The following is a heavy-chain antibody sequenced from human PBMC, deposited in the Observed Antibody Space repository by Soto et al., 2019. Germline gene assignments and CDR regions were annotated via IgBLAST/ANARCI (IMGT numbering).Heavy chain of an antibody. CDR2: ISGSGGST. D-gene: IGHD1-26*01. CDR3: GKDYFLDY. J-gene: IGHJ4*02. V-gene: IGHV3-23*01. CDR1: GFTFIGYL. Sequence: WGSLRLSCAASGFTFIGYLMSWVLQAPGKGLEWVSGISGSGGSTNYADSVKGRFTISRDNSKNSLYLQMNSLRAEDTAVYYCGKDYFLDYRGLGSLVTVSS.